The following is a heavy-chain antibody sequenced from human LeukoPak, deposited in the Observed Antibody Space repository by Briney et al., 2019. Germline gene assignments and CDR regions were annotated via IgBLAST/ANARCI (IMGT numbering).Heavy chain of an antibody. J-gene: IGHJ5*02. CDR3: ARGGLDEGWFDP. D-gene: IGHD6-19*01. Sequence: SETLSLTCAVYGGSFSGYYWSWIRQPPGKGLEWIGEINHSGSTTYNPSLTSRVTISVDTSKNQCSLKLSSVTAADTAVYYCARGGLDEGWFDPWGQGTLVTVSS. CDR2: INHSGST. V-gene: IGHV4-34*01. CDR1: GGSFSGYY.